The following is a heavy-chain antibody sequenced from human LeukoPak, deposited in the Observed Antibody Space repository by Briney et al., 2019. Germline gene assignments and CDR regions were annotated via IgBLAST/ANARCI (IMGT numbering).Heavy chain of an antibody. Sequence: VSVKVSCKVSGYTLTELSMHWVRQAPGKGLEWMGGFDPEDGETIYAQKFQGRVTMTEDTSTDTAYMELSSLRSEDTAVYYCATGMLDDYGDFFYDYWGQGTLVTVSS. CDR3: ATGMLDDYGDFFYDY. CDR1: GYTLTELS. CDR2: FDPEDGET. V-gene: IGHV1-24*01. J-gene: IGHJ4*02. D-gene: IGHD4-17*01.